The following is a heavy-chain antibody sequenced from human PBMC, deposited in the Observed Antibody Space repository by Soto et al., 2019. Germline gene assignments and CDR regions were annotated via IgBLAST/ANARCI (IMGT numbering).Heavy chain of an antibody. CDR1: GFTFSSYA. CDR2: ISSNGGST. CDR3: VKDRGEQQLSRDY. V-gene: IGHV3-64D*08. Sequence: GGSLRLSCSASGFTFSSYAMHWVRQAPGKGLEYVSAISSNGGSTYYADSVKGRFTISRDNSKNTLYLQMSSLRAEDTAVYYCVKDRGEQQLSRDYWGQGTLVTVSS. D-gene: IGHD6-13*01. J-gene: IGHJ4*02.